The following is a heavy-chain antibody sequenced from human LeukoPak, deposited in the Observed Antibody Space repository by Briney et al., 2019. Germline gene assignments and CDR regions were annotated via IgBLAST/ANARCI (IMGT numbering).Heavy chain of an antibody. CDR1: GYTFTSYG. CDR3: ARDPRNGDYFLD. V-gene: IGHV1-46*01. Sequence: ASVKVSCKASGYTFTSYGISWVRQAPGQGLEWMGIINPSGGTTTYAQKFQGRVTMTRDTSTSTVYMELSSLRSEDTAVYYCARDPRNGDYFLDWGQGTLVTVSS. CDR2: INPSGGTT. D-gene: IGHD4-17*01. J-gene: IGHJ4*02.